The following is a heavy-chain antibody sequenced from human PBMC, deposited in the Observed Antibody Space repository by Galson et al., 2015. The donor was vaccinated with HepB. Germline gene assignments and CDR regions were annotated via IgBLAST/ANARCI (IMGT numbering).Heavy chain of an antibody. CDR2: IYYSGST. CDR3: ARAPDYGDYIWFDP. V-gene: IGHV4-39*07. CDR1: GGSISSSSYY. Sequence: ETLSLTCAVSGGSISSSSYYWGWIRQPPGKGLEWIGTIYYSGSTYFNPSLKSRVTISVDTSKNQFSLKLSSVTAADTAVYYCARAPDYGDYIWFDPWGQGTLVTVSS. J-gene: IGHJ5*02. D-gene: IGHD4-17*01.